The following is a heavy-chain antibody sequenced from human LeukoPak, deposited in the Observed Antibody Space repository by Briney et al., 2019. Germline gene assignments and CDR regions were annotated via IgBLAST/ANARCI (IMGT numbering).Heavy chain of an antibody. V-gene: IGHV1-2*02. J-gene: IGHJ4*02. CDR1: GYTFTGYY. CDR3: ARSLYSGYDLGY. D-gene: IGHD5-12*01. CDR2: ISPNSGGT. Sequence: GASVKVSCKASGYTFTGYYMHWVRQAPGQGLEWMGWISPNSGGTSYAQKFQGRVTMTGDTSISTAYMELSRLRSDDTAVYYCARSLYSGYDLGYWGQGTLVTVSS.